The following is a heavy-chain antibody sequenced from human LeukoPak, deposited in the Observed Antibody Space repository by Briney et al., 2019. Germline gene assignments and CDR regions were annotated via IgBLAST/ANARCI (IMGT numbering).Heavy chain of an antibody. J-gene: IGHJ4*02. Sequence: ASVKVSCKTSGYTFGDFYIHWVRQAPGQGLEWMGIILPSGGRTRYAQKFQGRLTMTRDMSTSTVHMELSSLTSEDTAIYYCASGRGYWGQGTLVIVSS. D-gene: IGHD1-14*01. CDR2: ILPSGGRT. CDR1: GYTFGDFY. V-gene: IGHV1-46*01. CDR3: ASGRGY.